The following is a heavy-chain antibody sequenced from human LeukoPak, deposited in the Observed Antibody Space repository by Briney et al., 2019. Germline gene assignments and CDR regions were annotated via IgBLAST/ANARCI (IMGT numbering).Heavy chain of an antibody. CDR2: ISWNSGSI. CDR3: AKDIDGVRGVGFDY. Sequence: PGGSLRLSCAASGFTFDDYAMHWVRQAPGKGLEWVSGISWNSGSIGYADSVKGRFTISRDNAKNSLYLQMNSLRAEDTALYYCAKDIDGVRGVGFDYWGQGTLVTVSS. CDR1: GFTFDDYA. D-gene: IGHD3-10*02. J-gene: IGHJ4*02. V-gene: IGHV3-9*01.